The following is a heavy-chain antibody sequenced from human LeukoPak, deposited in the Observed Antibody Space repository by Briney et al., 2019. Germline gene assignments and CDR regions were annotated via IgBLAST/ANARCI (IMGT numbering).Heavy chain of an antibody. J-gene: IGHJ1*01. D-gene: IGHD3-22*01. CDR3: AGVDSSGYYYNAAVGYFQH. V-gene: IGHV5-51*01. Sequence: GESLKISCKGSGYSFTSYWIGWVRQMPGKGLEWMGIIYPGDSDTRYSPSFQGQVTISADKSISTAYLQWSSLKASDTAMYYCAGVDSSGYYYNAAVGYFQHWGQGTLVTVSS. CDR1: GYSFTSYW. CDR2: IYPGDSDT.